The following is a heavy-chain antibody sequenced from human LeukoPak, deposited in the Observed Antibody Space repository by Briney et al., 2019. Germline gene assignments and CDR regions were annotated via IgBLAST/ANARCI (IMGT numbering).Heavy chain of an antibody. CDR2: INHSGST. CDR1: GGSFSGYY. Sequence: SETLSLTCAVYGGSFSGYYWSWIRQPPGKGLEWIGEINHSGSTNYNPSLKSRVTISVDTSKNQFSLKLSSVTAADTAVYYCARGTVTTRSLNYWGRGTLVTVSS. D-gene: IGHD4-17*01. J-gene: IGHJ4*02. V-gene: IGHV4-34*01. CDR3: ARGTVTTRSLNY.